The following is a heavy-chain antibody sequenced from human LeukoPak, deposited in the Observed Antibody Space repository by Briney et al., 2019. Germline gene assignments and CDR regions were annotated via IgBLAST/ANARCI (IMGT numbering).Heavy chain of an antibody. CDR3: ARRDVSGYYALDY. J-gene: IGHJ4*02. V-gene: IGHV3-23*01. Sequence: GGSLRLSCAASGFTFSNYAMSWVRQAPGKGLEWVSTLGGRGVLTYYADFVRGRFTVSRDNSKNTPYLQMNSLRAEDTAVYYCARRDVSGYYALDYWGQGFLVTVSS. CDR1: GFTFSNYA. CDR2: LGGRGVLT. D-gene: IGHD3-22*01.